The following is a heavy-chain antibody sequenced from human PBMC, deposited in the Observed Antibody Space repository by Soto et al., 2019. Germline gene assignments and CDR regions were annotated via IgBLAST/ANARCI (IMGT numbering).Heavy chain of an antibody. CDR3: ARAWTAAAGWANWFDL. V-gene: IGHV4-31*03. D-gene: IGHD6-13*01. Sequence: QVQLQESGPGLVEPSQTLSLTCIVSGGSISGGGYYWSWIRQHPGKVLEWIGYIHYSGNTYYNSSLKSRLTISVDTSKTQFSLKLSSVTAADTAVYYCARAWTAAAGWANWFDLWGQGTLVTVSS. J-gene: IGHJ5*02. CDR1: GGSISGGGYY. CDR2: IHYSGNT.